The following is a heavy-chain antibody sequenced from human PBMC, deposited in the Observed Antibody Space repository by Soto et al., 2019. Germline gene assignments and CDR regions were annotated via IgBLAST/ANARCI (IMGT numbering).Heavy chain of an antibody. CDR1: GFTFSTYA. CDR3: AKDHWGSY. CDR2: ISATSGGT. J-gene: IGHJ4*02. D-gene: IGHD3-16*01. V-gene: IGHV3-23*01. Sequence: EMQLLESGGGLVQPGGSLRLSCSASGFTFSTYAMSWVRQAPGKGLEWVSAISATSGGTYYADSVKSRFTISRDNSKDTLYLQMNSLRAEDTAVYYCAKDHWGSYSGQGTLVTVSS.